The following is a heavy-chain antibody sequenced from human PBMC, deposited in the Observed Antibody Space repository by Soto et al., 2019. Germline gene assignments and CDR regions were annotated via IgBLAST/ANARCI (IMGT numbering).Heavy chain of an antibody. CDR2: ISGSTSGT. CDR3: AKDRGFIDPFDY. D-gene: IGHD3-16*02. Sequence: EVQLLESGGGLVQPGGSLRLSCAASGFAFSSYAMSWVRQAPGKGLEWVSSISGSTSGTYYADAVKGRFTISRDNSNNTLYLQINSLRAEDTAVYYFAKDRGFIDPFDYWGQGALVTVSS. J-gene: IGHJ4*02. V-gene: IGHV3-23*01. CDR1: GFAFSSYA.